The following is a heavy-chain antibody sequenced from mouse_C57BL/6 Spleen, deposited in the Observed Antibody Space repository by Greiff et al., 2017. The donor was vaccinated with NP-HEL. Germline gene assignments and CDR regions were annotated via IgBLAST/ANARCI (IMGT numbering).Heavy chain of an antibody. CDR1: GFTFSSYA. Sequence: EVHLVESGEGLVKPGGSLKLSCAASGFTFSSYAMSWVRQTPEKRLEWVAYISSGGDYIYYADTVKGRFTISRDNARNTLYLQMSSLKSEDTAMYYCTRDSGYYVYFDVWGTGTTVTVSS. CDR3: TRDSGYYVYFDV. J-gene: IGHJ1*03. D-gene: IGHD2-3*01. V-gene: IGHV5-9-1*02. CDR2: ISSGGDYI.